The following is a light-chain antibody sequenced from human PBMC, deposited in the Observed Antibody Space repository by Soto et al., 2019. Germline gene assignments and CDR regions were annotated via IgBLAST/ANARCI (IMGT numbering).Light chain of an antibody. CDR3: QQYYSTPFA. CDR2: WAS. Sequence: IVMTQSPDSLAVSLGERATINCKSSHSVLPINKHYVAWYQQKPGQPPKVLIYWASTRESGVPDRFSGSGSGTDFTLTISSLQAEDVAVYYCQQYYSTPFAFGGGTKVEIK. CDR1: HSVLPINKHY. J-gene: IGKJ4*01. V-gene: IGKV4-1*01.